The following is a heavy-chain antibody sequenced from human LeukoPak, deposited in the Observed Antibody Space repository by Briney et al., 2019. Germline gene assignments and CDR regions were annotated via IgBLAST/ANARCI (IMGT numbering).Heavy chain of an antibody. CDR1: GHSISSGSYY. Sequence: SETLSLTCTVSGHSISSGSYYWNWIRQPAGNGLEWIGRIYTSGSTNYNPSLKSRVTISVDTSKNQFSLRLRSVTAADTAVYYCARSSNRYVGQIDDWGQGTLVTVSS. CDR2: IYTSGST. J-gene: IGHJ4*02. CDR3: ARSSNRYVGQIDD. D-gene: IGHD1-14*01. V-gene: IGHV4-61*02.